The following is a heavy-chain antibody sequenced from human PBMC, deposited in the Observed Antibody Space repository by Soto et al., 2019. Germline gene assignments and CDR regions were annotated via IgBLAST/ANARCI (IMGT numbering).Heavy chain of an antibody. D-gene: IGHD5-12*01. V-gene: IGHV1-69*12. J-gene: IGHJ2*01. Sequence: QVQLVQSGAAVKKPGSSVTVSCKASGGTFSSYTISWVRQAPGQGLEWMGGIIPIFGTANYAQKFQGRVTITADESTCTAYMELSSLRSEDTAVYYCARGNHRWLQLWYFDLWGRGTLVTVSS. CDR3: ARGNHRWLQLWYFDL. CDR2: IIPIFGTA. CDR1: GGTFSSYT.